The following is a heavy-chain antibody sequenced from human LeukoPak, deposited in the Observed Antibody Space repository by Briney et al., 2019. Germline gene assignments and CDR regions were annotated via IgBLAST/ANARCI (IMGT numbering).Heavy chain of an antibody. J-gene: IGHJ5*01. CDR2: IYISGGT. CDR1: GASISSYY. V-gene: IGHV4-4*07. D-gene: IGHD1-1*01. Sequence: AETLSLTCTVSGASISSYYWNWIRQPAGKGLEWIGRIYISGGTDYNPSPKSRVTMSVNESKNQFSLRLDSVTAADTAVYYCARDPGSNYWFDSWGQGTLVTVSS. CDR3: ARDPGSNYWFDS.